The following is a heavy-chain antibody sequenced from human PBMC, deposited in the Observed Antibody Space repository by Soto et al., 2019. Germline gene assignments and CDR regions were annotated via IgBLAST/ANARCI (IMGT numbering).Heavy chain of an antibody. CDR2: ISNTGGGT. J-gene: IGHJ4*02. Sequence: EVQLLDSGGGLVQPGGSLGLSCAASGFTFNNYAMNWVRQAPGMGLEWVATISNTGGGTYYADSVKGRFTISRDNSKKTRYLKMSSLRVEDTAVYYCAQDRLAGNFDYWGQGTQVTVSS. V-gene: IGHV3-23*01. CDR3: AQDRLAGNFDY. CDR1: GFTFNNYA.